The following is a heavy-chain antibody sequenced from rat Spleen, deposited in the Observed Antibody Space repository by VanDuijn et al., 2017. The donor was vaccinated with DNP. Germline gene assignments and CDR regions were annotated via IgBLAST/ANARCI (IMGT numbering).Heavy chain of an antibody. V-gene: IGHV5S10*01. CDR2: ILYDGSGT. CDR3: ATFEGRDA. Sequence: EVQLVESGGGLVQPGRSLKLSCAASGFIFSDYNMAWVRQAPTKGLEWVATILYDGSGTYYRDSVKGRFTISRDNAKSTLYLQMDSLRSEDTATYYCATFEGRDAWGRGTSVTVS. J-gene: IGHJ4*01. CDR1: GFIFSDYN. D-gene: IGHD1-11*01.